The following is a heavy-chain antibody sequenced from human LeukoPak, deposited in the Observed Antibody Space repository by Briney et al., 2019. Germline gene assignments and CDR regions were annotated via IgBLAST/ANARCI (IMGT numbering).Heavy chain of an antibody. CDR2: IYYSGST. CDR1: GGSISSYY. CDR3: ARIYCSGGSCYSREVDY. Sequence: SETLSLTCTVSGGSISSYYWSWIRQPPGKGLGWIGYIYYSGSTNYNPSLTRRATISVDTSKNQFSLKLSSVTAADTAVYYCARIYCSGGSCYSREVDYWGQGTLVTVSS. J-gene: IGHJ4*02. V-gene: IGHV4-59*01. D-gene: IGHD2-15*01.